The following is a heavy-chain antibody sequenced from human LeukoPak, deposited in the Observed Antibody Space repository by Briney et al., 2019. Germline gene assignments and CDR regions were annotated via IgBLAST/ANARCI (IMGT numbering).Heavy chain of an antibody. D-gene: IGHD3-22*01. CDR2: INQDGGAK. Sequence: GGSLRLSCAASGFTFSSHWMAWVRQAPGKGLEWVGNINQDGGAKFSVDSVKGRFTISRDNARNSLYLQMNNLRVEDTGIYYCATSHDSSGNNWGQGTLVTVSS. V-gene: IGHV3-7*01. J-gene: IGHJ4*02. CDR1: GFTFSSHW. CDR3: ATSHDSSGNN.